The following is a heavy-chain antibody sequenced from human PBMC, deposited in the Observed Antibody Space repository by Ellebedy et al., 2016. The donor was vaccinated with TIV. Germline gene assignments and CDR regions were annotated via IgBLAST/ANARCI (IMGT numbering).Heavy chain of an antibody. D-gene: IGHD5-24*01. Sequence: GGSLRLXCAASGFTVSSNYMSWVRQAPGKGLEWVSVIYSGGSTYYADSVKGRFTISRDNSKNTLYLQMNSLRAEDTAVYYCATTEAGGYNYFLGYWGQGTLVTVSS. J-gene: IGHJ4*02. CDR3: ATTEAGGYNYFLGY. CDR2: IYSGGST. CDR1: GFTVSSNY. V-gene: IGHV3-53*01.